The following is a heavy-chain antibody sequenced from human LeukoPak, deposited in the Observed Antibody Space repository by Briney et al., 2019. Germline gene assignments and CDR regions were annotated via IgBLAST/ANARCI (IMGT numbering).Heavy chain of an antibody. CDR1: GGTFSRYA. J-gene: IGHJ4*02. CDR2: IIPILGIA. V-gene: IGHV1-69*10. D-gene: IGHD2-2*01. Sequence: GVSVTVSRKASGGTFSRYAISWVRQAPAPGLEWMGGIIPILGIANYAQKFQARVTITADKSTSTAYMRLSSLRSEDTAVYYCASDRSRKDIVVVPASSELRSDYWGQGTLVTVSS. CDR3: ASDRSRKDIVVVPASSELRSDY.